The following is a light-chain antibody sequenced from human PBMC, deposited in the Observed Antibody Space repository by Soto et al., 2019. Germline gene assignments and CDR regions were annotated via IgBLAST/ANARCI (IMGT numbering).Light chain of an antibody. V-gene: IGKV1-5*01. J-gene: IGKJ1*01. CDR2: SAS. CDR3: LQVNRYSRT. CDR1: QSISSW. Sequence: DIQMTQSPSTLSASVGDRVTITCRASQSISSWLAWYQQKPGKAPQYLIQSASTLASGVPSRFSGSGSGTDFILTINNRQPEDVATYDCLQVNRYSRTYGQGTKVDIK.